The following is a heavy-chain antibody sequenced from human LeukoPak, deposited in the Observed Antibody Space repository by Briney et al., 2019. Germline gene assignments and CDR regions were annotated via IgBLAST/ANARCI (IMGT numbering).Heavy chain of an antibody. V-gene: IGHV4-59*08. Sequence: SETLSLTCTVSGGSISSYYWSWIRQPPGKGLEWIGYISYSGSTNYNPSLESRITISMDTSKNQFSLRLSSVTAADTAVCYCARLYHDSSAYFLDSWGQGTLVTVSS. CDR3: ARLYHDSSAYFLDS. CDR1: GGSISSYY. J-gene: IGHJ4*02. D-gene: IGHD3-22*01. CDR2: ISYSGST.